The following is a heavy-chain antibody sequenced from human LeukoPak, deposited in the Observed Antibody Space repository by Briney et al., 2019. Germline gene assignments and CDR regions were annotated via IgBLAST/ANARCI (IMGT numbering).Heavy chain of an antibody. CDR2: IWCDGSNK. D-gene: IGHD4-11*01. J-gene: IGHJ4*02. CDR3: AKDDPNDYKPWIY. CDR1: GFTFNSYG. Sequence: PGGSLRLSCAASGFTFNSYGMHWVRQAPGKGLEWVAVIWCDGSNKYYADSVKGRFTISRDNSKNTLYLQVNSLRADDTAVYYCAKDDPNDYKPWIYWGQGTLVIVSS. V-gene: IGHV3-33*06.